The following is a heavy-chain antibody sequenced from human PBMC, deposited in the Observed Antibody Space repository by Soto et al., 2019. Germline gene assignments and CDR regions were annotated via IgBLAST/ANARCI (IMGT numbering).Heavy chain of an antibody. D-gene: IGHD3-10*01. CDR1: GGSISSYY. J-gene: IGHJ4*02. Sequence: SETLSLTCTVSGGSISSYYWSWIRQPPEKGLEWIGYIYYSGSTNYNPSLKSRVTISVDTSKNQFSLKLSSVTAADTAVYYCARDSVWFGGPGYFDYWGQGTLVTVSS. V-gene: IGHV4-59*01. CDR2: IYYSGST. CDR3: ARDSVWFGGPGYFDY.